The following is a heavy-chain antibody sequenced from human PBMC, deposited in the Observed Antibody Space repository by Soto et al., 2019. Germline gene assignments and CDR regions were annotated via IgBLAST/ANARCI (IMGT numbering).Heavy chain of an antibody. Sequence: SGPTLVNPTETLTLTCTFSGFSLTSPGMCVSWIRQPPGKALEWLALIERDDDDKYYSTSLKTRLTISKDTRKNQVVLTMANMDPADTGXYYCARSIRGPRRFNGMDVSGQGTTVTVSS. J-gene: IGHJ6*02. CDR3: ARSIRGPRRFNGMDV. D-gene: IGHD1-20*01. CDR1: GFSLTSPGMC. V-gene: IGHV2-70*13. CDR2: IERDDDDK.